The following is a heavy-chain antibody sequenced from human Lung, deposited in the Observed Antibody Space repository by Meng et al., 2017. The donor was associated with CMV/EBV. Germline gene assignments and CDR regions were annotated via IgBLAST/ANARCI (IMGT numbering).Heavy chain of an antibody. J-gene: IGHJ6*02. D-gene: IGHD2-2*01. Sequence: GESLKISCAASGFSFRSYSVNWVRLTPGKGLEWVASISRHSAYIFYADSVKGRFTISRDNAKNSLYLQMNSLRAEDTALYYCARGPQEGDIVVVPEVWGQGTXVTVSS. CDR3: ARGPQEGDIVVVPEV. V-gene: IGHV3-21*01. CDR1: GFSFRSYS. CDR2: ISRHSAYI.